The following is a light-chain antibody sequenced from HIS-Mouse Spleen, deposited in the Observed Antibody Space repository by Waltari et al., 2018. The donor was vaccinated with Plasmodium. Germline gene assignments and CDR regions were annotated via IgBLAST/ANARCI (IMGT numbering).Light chain of an antibody. CDR2: DAS. CDR3: QQRSNWPLT. Sequence: DIVLTQSPATLSLSPGERATLPCRASQSVSSYLAWYQQKPGQAPRLPIYDASNRATGIPARFSGSGSGTDFTLTISSLEPEDFAVYYCQQRSNWPLTFGGGTKVEIK. J-gene: IGKJ4*01. CDR1: QSVSSY. V-gene: IGKV3-11*01.